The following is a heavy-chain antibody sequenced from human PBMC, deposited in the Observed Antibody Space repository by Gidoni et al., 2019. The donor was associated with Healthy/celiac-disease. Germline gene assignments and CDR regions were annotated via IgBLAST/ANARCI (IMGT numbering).Heavy chain of an antibody. CDR3: TTGPPPPGGYYYYYYMDV. CDR2: IKSKTDGGTT. D-gene: IGHD1-26*01. J-gene: IGHJ6*03. V-gene: IGHV3-15*01. CDR1: GFTFSNAW. Sequence: EVQLVESGGGLVKPGGSLRLSCAASGFTFSNAWMSWVRQAPGRGRAGGGRIKSKTDGGTTDDAAPVKGRFTISRDDSKNTLYLQMNSLKTEDTAVYYCTTGPPPPGGYYYYYYMDVWGKGTTVTVS.